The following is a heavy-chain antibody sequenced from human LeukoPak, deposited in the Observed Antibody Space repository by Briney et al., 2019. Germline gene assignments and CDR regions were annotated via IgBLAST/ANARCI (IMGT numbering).Heavy chain of an antibody. J-gene: IGHJ5*02. Sequence: PGGSPRLSCAASGFTFSSYGMHWVRQAPGKGLEWVAVIWYDGSNKYYADSVKGRFTISRDNSKNTLYLQMNSLRAEDTAVYYCAREIRIAAAGRSFDPWFQGTLVNVAS. CDR1: GFTFSSYG. CDR3: AREIRIAAAGRSFDP. CDR2: IWYDGSNK. V-gene: IGHV3-33*01. D-gene: IGHD6-13*01.